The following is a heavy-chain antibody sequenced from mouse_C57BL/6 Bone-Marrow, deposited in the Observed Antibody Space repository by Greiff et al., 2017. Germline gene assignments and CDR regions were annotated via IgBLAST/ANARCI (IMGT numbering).Heavy chain of an antibody. Sequence: EVQVVESGGGLVKPGGSLKLSCAASGFTFSDYGMHWVRQAPEKGLEWVAYISSGSSTIYYADTVKGRFTISRANAKNTLFLQMTSLRSEDTAMYYCARPDDYAWFAYWGQGTLVTVSA. CDR2: ISSGSSTI. J-gene: IGHJ3*01. D-gene: IGHD2-4*01. V-gene: IGHV5-17*01. CDR3: ARPDDYAWFAY. CDR1: GFTFSDYG.